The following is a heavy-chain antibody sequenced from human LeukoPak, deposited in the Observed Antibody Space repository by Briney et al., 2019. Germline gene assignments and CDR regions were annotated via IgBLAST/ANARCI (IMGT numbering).Heavy chain of an antibody. J-gene: IGHJ6*02. CDR3: ARVPGDYGGNSGHYYYYGMDV. D-gene: IGHD4-23*01. Sequence: SETLSLTCAVYGGSFSGYYWSWIRQPPGKGLEWIGEINHSGSTNYNPSLKSRVTISVDTSKNQFSLKLSSVTAADTAVYYCARVPGDYGGNSGHYYYYGMDVWGQGTTVTVS. V-gene: IGHV4-34*01. CDR1: GGSFSGYY. CDR2: INHSGST.